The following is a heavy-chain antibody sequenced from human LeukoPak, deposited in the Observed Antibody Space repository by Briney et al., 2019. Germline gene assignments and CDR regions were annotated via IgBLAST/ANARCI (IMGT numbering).Heavy chain of an antibody. V-gene: IGHV3-23*01. CDR1: GFTFSSKA. CDR2: ISGSGGTT. J-gene: IGHJ4*02. CDR3: AKTPTYYYASGSYYDD. D-gene: IGHD3-10*01. Sequence: GGSLRLSCAASGFTFSSKALSWVRQAPGKGLEWVSAISGSGGTTYYADSVKGRFTISRDNSKNTLYLQMNSLRVEDTAVYYCAKTPTYYYASGSYYDDWGQGTLVTVPS.